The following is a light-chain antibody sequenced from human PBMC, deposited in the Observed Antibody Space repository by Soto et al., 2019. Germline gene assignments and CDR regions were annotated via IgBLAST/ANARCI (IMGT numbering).Light chain of an antibody. CDR3: LQYGSSRT. Sequence: EIVLTQSPGTLSLSPGERATLSCRASQSVSSSYLAWYQQKPGQAPRLLIYGASSRATGIPDRFSGSGSGTDFTLTISRLEPEDFAMYYCLQYGSSRTFGQGTKVEIK. CDR2: GAS. J-gene: IGKJ1*01. CDR1: QSVSSSY. V-gene: IGKV3-20*01.